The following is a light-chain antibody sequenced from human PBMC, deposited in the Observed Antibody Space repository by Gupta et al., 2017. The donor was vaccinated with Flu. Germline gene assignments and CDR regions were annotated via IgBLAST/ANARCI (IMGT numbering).Light chain of an antibody. Sequence: EIVMTQSPATLSVSPGETATLSCRASQSINSHLAWYQQKPGQAPRLLIFGASTRATGIPARFSGSGTGTDFTLTINILQSEDFAIYYCQQYDNWPPWTFGQGTKVEI. CDR1: QSINSH. J-gene: IGKJ1*01. V-gene: IGKV3-15*01. CDR2: GAS. CDR3: QQYDNWPPWT.